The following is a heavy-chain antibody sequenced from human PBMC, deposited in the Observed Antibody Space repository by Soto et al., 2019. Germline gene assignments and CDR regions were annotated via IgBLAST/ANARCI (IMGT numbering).Heavy chain of an antibody. CDR1: EFILSTYN. V-gene: IGHV3-48*02. J-gene: IGHJ4*02. Sequence: GGSLRLSCAASEFILSTYNMNWVRQAPGKGLEWLSYISSNSKSIYYADSVKGRFTISRDNAKNSLYLQMNSLRDEDTAVCYCARDDFDGSGYLWGQGTLVTAPQ. CDR3: ARDDFDGSGYL. D-gene: IGHD3-22*01. CDR2: ISSNSKSI.